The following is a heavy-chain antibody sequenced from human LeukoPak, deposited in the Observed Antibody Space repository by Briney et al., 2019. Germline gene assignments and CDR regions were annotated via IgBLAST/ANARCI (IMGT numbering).Heavy chain of an antibody. CDR1: GFTFSSYS. J-gene: IGHJ4*02. Sequence: GGSLRLSCAASGFTFSSYSMNWVRQAPGKGLEWASSISSISYIYYADSVKGRFTISRDTAKNSLYLQMNSLRAEDTAVYYCARVQGGYCSGGSCYHFDYWGQGTLVTVSS. CDR3: ARVQGGYCSGGSCYHFDY. D-gene: IGHD2-15*01. CDR2: ISSISYI. V-gene: IGHV3-21*01.